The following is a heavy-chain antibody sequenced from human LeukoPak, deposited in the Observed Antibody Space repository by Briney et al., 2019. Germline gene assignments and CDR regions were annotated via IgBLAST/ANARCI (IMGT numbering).Heavy chain of an antibody. Sequence: ASVKVSYKASGYTFTGYYMHWVGQAPGQGLEWMGWINTSSGGTNYAQKFQGGLTITRDTSISTAYIELSRLRSDDTAVYYCARGSITMVRGVLLDAFDIWREGPMDRLSS. D-gene: IGHD3-10*01. V-gene: IGHV1-2*02. CDR1: GYTFTGYY. CDR2: INTSSGGT. CDR3: ARGSITMVRGVLLDAFDI. J-gene: IGHJ3*02.